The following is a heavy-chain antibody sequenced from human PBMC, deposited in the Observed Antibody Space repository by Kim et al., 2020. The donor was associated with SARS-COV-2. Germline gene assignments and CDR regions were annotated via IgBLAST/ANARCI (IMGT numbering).Heavy chain of an antibody. D-gene: IGHD6-13*01. V-gene: IGHV3-7*01. CDR2: TQQNGYDK. Sequence: GGSLRLSCVASGFTFSSHYMTWVRQAPGKGLEWVAHTQQNGYDKFYVDSVKGRFTISRDNTKNSLYLQMDSLRVEDTAVYYCARDWDRGPQGIDLWGQGTQVTVSS. CDR1: GFTFSSHY. CDR3: ARDWDRGPQGIDL. J-gene: IGHJ5*02.